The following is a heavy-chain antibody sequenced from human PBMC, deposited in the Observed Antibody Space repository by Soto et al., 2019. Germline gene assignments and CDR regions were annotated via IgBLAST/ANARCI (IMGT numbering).Heavy chain of an antibody. J-gene: IGHJ3*02. Sequence: ASVKVSCKASGYTFTSYAMHWVRQAPGQRLEWMGWISAYNGNTNYAQKLQGRVTMTTDTSTSTAYMELRSLRSDDTAVYYCARALCDFDWPHDAFDIWGQGTMVTVSS. D-gene: IGHD3-9*01. V-gene: IGHV1-18*01. CDR2: ISAYNGNT. CDR1: GYTFTSYA. CDR3: ARALCDFDWPHDAFDI.